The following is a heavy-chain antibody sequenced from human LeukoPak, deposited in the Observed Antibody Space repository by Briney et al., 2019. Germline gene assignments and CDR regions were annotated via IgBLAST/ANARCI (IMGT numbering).Heavy chain of an antibody. J-gene: IGHJ4*01. CDR1: GFTFDDYA. V-gene: IGHV3-43D*03. CDR3: ASAVAGXXXY. CDR2: ITWDGGST. Sequence: GGSLRLSCAASGFTFDDYAMHWVRQAPGKGLEWVSLITWDGGSTYYADSVKGRFTISRDNSKNSLYLQMNSLRAEDTALYYCASAVAGXXXYWGXXXLXTVSS. D-gene: IGHD6-19*01.